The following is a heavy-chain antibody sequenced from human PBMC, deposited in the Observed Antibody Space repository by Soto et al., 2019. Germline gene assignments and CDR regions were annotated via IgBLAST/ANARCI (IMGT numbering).Heavy chain of an antibody. CDR3: ARAASAYALPAY. CDR1: GGTFSSYS. D-gene: IGHD5-12*01. V-gene: IGHV1-69*02. Sequence: QVQLVQSGAEVKKPGSSVKVSCKASGGTFSSYSISWVRQAPGQGLEWMGRIIPILGIANYAQKFQGRVTITADTSTSTASMELSSLRSEDTAVYYSARAASAYALPAYWGPGTLVTVSS. J-gene: IGHJ4*02. CDR2: IIPILGIA.